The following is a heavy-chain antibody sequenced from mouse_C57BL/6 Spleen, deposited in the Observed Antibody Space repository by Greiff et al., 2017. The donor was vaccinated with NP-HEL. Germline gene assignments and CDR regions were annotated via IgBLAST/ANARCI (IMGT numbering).Heavy chain of an antibody. CDR3: ARDYGRRAMDY. V-gene: IGHV1-69*01. CDR2: IDPSDSYT. J-gene: IGHJ4*01. CDR1: GYTFTSYW. D-gene: IGHD1-1*01. Sequence: QVQLQQPGAELVMPGASVKLSCTASGYTFTSYWMHWVKQRPGQGLEWIGEIDPSDSYTNYNQKFKGKSTLPVDKSSSTAYMQLSSLTSEDSAVYYCARDYGRRAMDYWGQGTSVTVSS.